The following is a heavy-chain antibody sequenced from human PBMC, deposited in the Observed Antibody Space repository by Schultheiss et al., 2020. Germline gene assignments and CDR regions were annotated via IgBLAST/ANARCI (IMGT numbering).Heavy chain of an antibody. CDR3: ARSATEPYYFDY. CDR1: GGSISSGGYY. Sequence: SETLSLTCTVSGGSISSGGYYWSWIRQHPGKGLEWIGYIYYSGTTYYNPSLKSRVTISVDTSKIQFSLRLTSVTAADPAVYYCARSATEPYYFDYWGQGTLVTVSS. CDR2: IYYSGTT. J-gene: IGHJ4*02. V-gene: IGHV4-31*03. D-gene: IGHD1-14*01.